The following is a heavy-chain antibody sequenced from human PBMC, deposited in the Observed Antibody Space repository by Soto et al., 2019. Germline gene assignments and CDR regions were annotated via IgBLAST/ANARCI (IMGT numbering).Heavy chain of an antibody. CDR2: IYYSGST. Sequence: DTLSLTCPVSGGSISSYYWSWIRQPPGKGLEWIGYIYYSGSTNYNRSLKSRVTISVDTSKNQFSLKLSSVTAADTAVYYCARDLVVDTAMVRRYYGMDVWGQGTTVTV. CDR3: ARDLVVDTAMVRRYYGMDV. J-gene: IGHJ6*02. CDR1: GGSISSYY. D-gene: IGHD5-18*01. V-gene: IGHV4-59*13.